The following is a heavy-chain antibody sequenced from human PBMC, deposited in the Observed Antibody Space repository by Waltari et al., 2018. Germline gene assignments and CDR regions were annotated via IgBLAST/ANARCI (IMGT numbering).Heavy chain of an antibody. D-gene: IGHD6-25*01. CDR3: ARRGMAAEWFDP. CDR2: IYPGDSDT. Sequence: EVQLVQSGAEVKKPGESLKISCKGFGYTFTNYWIGWVPQMPGKGLEWMGIIYPGDSDTRYSPSFQDQVTISADKSISTAYLQWSSLKASDTAIYYCARRGMAAEWFDPWGQGTLVTVSS. V-gene: IGHV5-51*01. CDR1: GYTFTNYW. J-gene: IGHJ5*02.